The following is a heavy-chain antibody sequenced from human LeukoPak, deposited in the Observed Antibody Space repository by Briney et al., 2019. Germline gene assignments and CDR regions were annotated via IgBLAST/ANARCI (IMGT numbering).Heavy chain of an antibody. V-gene: IGHV3-64*01. CDR3: PRANGGGSDY. CDR2: ITSNGGTT. D-gene: IGHD5-24*01. J-gene: IGHJ4*02. CDR1: GFTLSGYV. Sequence: AESLRLSCAASGFTLSGYVMHWVRQAPGKGPESVSAITSNGGTTYYASSVKGRFTISRDNSKDTLYLQMGSLRTEDMAVYYCPRANGGGSDYWGQGTLVTVSS.